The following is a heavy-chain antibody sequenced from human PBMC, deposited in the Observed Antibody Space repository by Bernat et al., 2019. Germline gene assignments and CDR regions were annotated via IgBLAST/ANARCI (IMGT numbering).Heavy chain of an antibody. CDR3: ARIHYYGSGTIPPYFDY. CDR1: GDSITPYY. J-gene: IGHJ4*02. CDR2: IYHSGSA. D-gene: IGHD3-10*01. Sequence: QVQLQESGPGLVQPSETLSLTCTVSGDSITPYYWSWIRQPPRKGLEYIGYIYHSGSANYTPSLTSRVTISVDTSKNQFSLRLSSVTAADTAVYYCARIHYYGSGTIPPYFDYWGQGTLVTVSS. V-gene: IGHV4-59*08.